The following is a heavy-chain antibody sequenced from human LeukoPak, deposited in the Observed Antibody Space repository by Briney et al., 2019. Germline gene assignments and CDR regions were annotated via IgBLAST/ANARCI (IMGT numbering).Heavy chain of an antibody. CDR1: GFTFSSYW. D-gene: IGHD3-22*01. CDR2: IKSDGKT. J-gene: IGHJ1*01. CDR3: ARAPSEIGGYYPEYFRH. V-gene: IGHV3-74*01. Sequence: QSGGSLRLSCAASGFTFSSYWMHWVRQAPGKGLVWVSRIKSDGKTNYADSVKGRFTISRDNAKNTVSLRMNSLRAEDTGVYYCARAPSEIGGYYPEYFRHWGQGTLVTVSS.